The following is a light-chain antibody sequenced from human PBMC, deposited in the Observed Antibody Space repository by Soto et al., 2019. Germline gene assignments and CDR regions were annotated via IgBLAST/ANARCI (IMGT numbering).Light chain of an antibody. Sequence: ETVMTQSPATLSVSPGDRVTLSCRASQTIHTNLAWFQQKPGQAPKLLIYGASTRDTGVPARFTGSGSGTACTLTISRLPSEDFAVYFCQQYNNWPPWTFGQGTQVEI. CDR1: QTIHTN. CDR3: QQYNNWPPWT. CDR2: GAS. J-gene: IGKJ1*01. V-gene: IGKV3-15*01.